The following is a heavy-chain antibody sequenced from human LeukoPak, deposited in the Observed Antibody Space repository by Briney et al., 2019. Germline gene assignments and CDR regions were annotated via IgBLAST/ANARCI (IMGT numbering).Heavy chain of an antibody. J-gene: IGHJ4*02. CDR3: AKDEIFGGYFDF. CDR1: GFTFSSYG. Sequence: GGSLRLSCAASGFTFSSYGMHWVRQAPGKGLEWVAYIRYDGSNKYYADSVKGRFIISRDNSKNTLYLQMNSPRAEDTAVYYCAKDEIFGGYFDFWGQGTLVTVSS. CDR2: IRYDGSNK. D-gene: IGHD3-3*01. V-gene: IGHV3-30*02.